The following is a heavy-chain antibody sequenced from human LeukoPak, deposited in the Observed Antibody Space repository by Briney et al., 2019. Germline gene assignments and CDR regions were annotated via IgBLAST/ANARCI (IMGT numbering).Heavy chain of an antibody. CDR3: ARVAYRVPNDY. CDR2: ISAYNGNT. V-gene: IGHV1-18*04. J-gene: IGHJ4*02. CDR1: GYTFTAYY. Sequence: ASVKVSCKASGYTFTAYYMHWVRQAPGQGLEWMGWISAYNGNTNYAQKLQGRVTMTTDTSTSTAYMELSRLRSDDTAVYYCARVAYRVPNDYWGQGTLVTVSS. D-gene: IGHD2-2*01.